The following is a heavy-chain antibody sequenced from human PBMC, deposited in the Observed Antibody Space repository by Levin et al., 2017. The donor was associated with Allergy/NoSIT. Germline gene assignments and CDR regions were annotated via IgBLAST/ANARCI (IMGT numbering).Heavy chain of an antibody. J-gene: IGHJ5*02. CDR3: ARGRLAPVRGALQFDP. Sequence: SQTLSLTCAVYGGSFSGYYWSWIRQPPGKGLEWIGEINHSGSTNYNPSLKSRVTISVDTSKNQFSLKLSSVTAADTAVYYCARGRLAPVRGALQFDPWGQGTLVTVSS. CDR1: GGSFSGYY. V-gene: IGHV4-34*01. CDR2: INHSGST. D-gene: IGHD3-10*01.